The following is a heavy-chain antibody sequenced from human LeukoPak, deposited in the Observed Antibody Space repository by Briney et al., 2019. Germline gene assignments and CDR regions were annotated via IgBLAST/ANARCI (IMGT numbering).Heavy chain of an antibody. CDR2: MNPNSGNT. Sequence: ASVKVSCKASGYTFTRYDINWVRQATGQGLEWMGWMNPNSGNTGYAQKFQGRVTMTRNTSISTAYMELSSLRSEDTAVYYCARGVDVVVPAAIRDMDVWGKGTTVTVSS. CDR1: GYTFTRYD. D-gene: IGHD2-2*02. V-gene: IGHV1-8*01. CDR3: ARGVDVVVPAAIRDMDV. J-gene: IGHJ6*03.